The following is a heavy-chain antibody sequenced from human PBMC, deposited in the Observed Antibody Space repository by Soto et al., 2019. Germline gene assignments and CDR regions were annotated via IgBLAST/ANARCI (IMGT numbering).Heavy chain of an antibody. CDR2: IYYSGST. V-gene: IGHV4-30-4*01. D-gene: IGHD5-18*01. Sequence: QVQLQESGPGLVKPSQTLSLTCTVSGDSMSSGDYYCSWIRQPPGKGLEWIGYIYYSGSTYYNPSLTSRVTISADTSKNQFPLKLSSVTAADTAVYYCASQTLGYNTFDPWGQGTLVTVSS. CDR1: GDSMSSGDYY. J-gene: IGHJ5*02. CDR3: ASQTLGYNTFDP.